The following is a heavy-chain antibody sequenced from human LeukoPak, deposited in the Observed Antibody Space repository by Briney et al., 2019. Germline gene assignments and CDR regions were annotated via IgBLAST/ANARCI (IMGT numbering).Heavy chain of an antibody. CDR3: ARGQKLLRSHFDY. J-gene: IGHJ4*02. V-gene: IGHV4-59*01. Sequence: PSETLSLTCTVSGGSISSYYWSSIRQPPGKGLEWIGYIYYSGSTNYNPSPKSRVTISVDTSKNQFSLKLSPVTAADTAVLYCARGQKLLRSHFDYWGQGTLVTVSS. CDR1: GGSISSYY. CDR2: IYYSGST. D-gene: IGHD5-12*01.